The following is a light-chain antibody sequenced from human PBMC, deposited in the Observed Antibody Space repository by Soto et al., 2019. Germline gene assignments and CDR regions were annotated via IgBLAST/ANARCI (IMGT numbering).Light chain of an antibody. CDR1: QTISSF. CDR3: QQSYSTSWT. J-gene: IGKJ1*01. Sequence: DIQMTQSPSSLSASVGDRVTITCRASQTISSFLNWYQHKPGKAPKLLIYAASSLQSGVPSRFSGSGSGTDFPLTITSLQPEDFATYYCQQSYSTSWTFGQGTQVEIK. V-gene: IGKV1-39*01. CDR2: AAS.